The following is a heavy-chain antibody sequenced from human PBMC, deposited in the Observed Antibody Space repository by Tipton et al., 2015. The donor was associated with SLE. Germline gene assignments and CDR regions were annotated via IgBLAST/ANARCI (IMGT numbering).Heavy chain of an antibody. CDR1: GGSISSHY. CDR2: IYYSGST. J-gene: IGHJ4*02. Sequence: TLSLTCTVSGGSISSHYWIWIRQPPGKGLEWIGYIYYSGSTNYNPSLKSRVTISVDTSKNQFSLKLSSVTAADTAVYYCATSHERHSSGCTFDYWGQGTLVTVST. CDR3: ATSHERHSSGCTFDY. V-gene: IGHV4-59*11. D-gene: IGHD6-19*01.